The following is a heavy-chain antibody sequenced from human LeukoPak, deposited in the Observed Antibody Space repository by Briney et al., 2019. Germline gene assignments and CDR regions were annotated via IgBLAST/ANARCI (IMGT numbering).Heavy chain of an antibody. Sequence: SETLSLTCAVYGGSFSGYYWSWIRQPPGKGLEWIGEINHSGSTNYNPSLKSRVTISVDTSKNQFSLKLSSVTAADTAVYYCARGRCWAKGKQPSRPDYGGQATLVTVSS. CDR1: GGSFSGYY. J-gene: IGHJ4*02. V-gene: IGHV4-34*01. D-gene: IGHD2-8*01. CDR3: ARGRCWAKGKQPSRPDY. CDR2: INHSGST.